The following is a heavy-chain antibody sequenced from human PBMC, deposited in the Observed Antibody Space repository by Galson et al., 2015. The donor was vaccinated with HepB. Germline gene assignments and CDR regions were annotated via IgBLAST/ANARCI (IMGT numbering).Heavy chain of an antibody. CDR1: GGSISSYY. D-gene: IGHD1-1*01. Sequence: SETLSLTCTVSGGSISSYYWSWIRQPPGKGLEWIGYIYYSGSTNYNPSLKSRVTISVDTSKNQFSLKLSSVTAADTAVYYCARISRDDVIDYWGQGTLVTVSS. J-gene: IGHJ4*02. CDR2: IYYSGST. CDR3: ARISRDDVIDY. V-gene: IGHV4-59*01.